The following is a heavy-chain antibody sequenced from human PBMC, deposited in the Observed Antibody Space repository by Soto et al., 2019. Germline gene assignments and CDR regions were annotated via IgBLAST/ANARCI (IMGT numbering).Heavy chain of an antibody. D-gene: IGHD3-9*01. V-gene: IGHV3-64D*06. Sequence: GGSLRLSCSASGFTFSEYSMHWVRQAPGKGLQYVSTISSDGDITYYADSVKGRLTISRDNSKNTLYLQLNSLRPEDTAVYYCVKVSTFYDILTGYYSTNFFEPWGQGTLVTVSS. J-gene: IGHJ5*02. CDR2: ISSDGDIT. CDR1: GFTFSEYS. CDR3: VKVSTFYDILTGYYSTNFFEP.